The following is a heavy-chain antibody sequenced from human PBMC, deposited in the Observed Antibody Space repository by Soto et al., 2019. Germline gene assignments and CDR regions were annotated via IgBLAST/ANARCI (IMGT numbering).Heavy chain of an antibody. V-gene: IGHV3-48*02. J-gene: IGHJ4*02. CDR1: GFTLSSYS. CDR3: WAVCLGCYSFDY. Sequence: PGGSLRLSCTASGFTLSSYSMNWVRQGPGKGLEWVSYISGSGSTIYYADSVKGRFTISRDNAKSSLFLQMNSLRDEDTAVYYCWAVCLGCYSFDYWGQGTLVTVSS. CDR2: ISGSGSTI. D-gene: IGHD2-15*01.